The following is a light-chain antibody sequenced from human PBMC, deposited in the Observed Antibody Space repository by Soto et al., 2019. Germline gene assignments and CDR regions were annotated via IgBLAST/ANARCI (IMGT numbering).Light chain of an antibody. J-gene: IGKJ2*01. CDR1: QSVGSWY. V-gene: IGKV3-20*01. Sequence: ETVLTQSPGTLSLSPGERATLSCRASQSVGSWYLAWYQQKPGQAPRLLIYDTSNRATGIPNRFSGSGSGTDFTLTISRLEPEDFAVYHCQQYGNPPWTFGQGTKLEIK. CDR2: DTS. CDR3: QQYGNPPWT.